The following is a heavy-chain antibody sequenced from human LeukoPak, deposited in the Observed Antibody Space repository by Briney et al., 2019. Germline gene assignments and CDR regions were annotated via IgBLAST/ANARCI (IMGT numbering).Heavy chain of an antibody. CDR2: IYHSGST. V-gene: IGHV4-59*01. CDR3: ATGYRSTWYYFDY. CDR1: GDSISSYY. J-gene: IGHJ4*02. D-gene: IGHD6-13*01. Sequence: SETLSLTCTVSGDSISSYYWSWIRQPPGKGLERIGYIYHSGSTNYNPSLKSRVTISADTSKDQFSLKLASVTAADTAVYYCATGYRSTWYYFDYWGQGTLVTVSS.